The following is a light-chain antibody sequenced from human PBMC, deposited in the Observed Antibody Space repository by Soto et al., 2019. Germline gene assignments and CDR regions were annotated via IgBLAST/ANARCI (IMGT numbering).Light chain of an antibody. CDR3: SSYAGTNNFWL. CDR2: EVN. Sequence: QSALTQPPSASGSPGQSVTMSCNGTSGDIGEHNYVSWYQQHPGKAPKLLIYEVNKRPSGVPDRFSGSTSGNAASLTVSGLQPEDEAVYHCSSYAGTNNFWLFGGGTKLTVL. CDR1: SGDIGEHNY. V-gene: IGLV2-8*01. J-gene: IGLJ3*02.